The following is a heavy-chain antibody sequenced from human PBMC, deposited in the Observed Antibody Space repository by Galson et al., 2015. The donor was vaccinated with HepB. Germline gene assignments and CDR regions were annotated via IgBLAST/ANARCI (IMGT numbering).Heavy chain of an antibody. J-gene: IGHJ4*02. CDR1: GFTFSSYG. D-gene: IGHD5-18*01. CDR2: IWYDGSNK. CDR3: ARAKYSYGYRAGVADY. Sequence: SLRLSCAASGFTFSSYGMHWVRQAPGKGLEWVAVIWYDGSNKYYADSVKGRFTISRDNSKNTLYLQMNSLRAEDTAVYYCARAKYSYGYRAGVADYWGQGTLVTVSS. V-gene: IGHV3-33*08.